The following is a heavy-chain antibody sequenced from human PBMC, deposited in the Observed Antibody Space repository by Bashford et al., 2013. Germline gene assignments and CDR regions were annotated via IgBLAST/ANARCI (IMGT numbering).Heavy chain of an antibody. Sequence: RHARIVVRPGVQGRGLEWVSAISGSSGSTYYADSVKGRFTISRDNSMHTLYLQMNSLRAEDTAVYYCAKDRDDYGDPDAFNIWGPRDNGHRLL. CDR3: AKDRDDYGDPDAFNI. D-gene: IGHD4-17*01. V-gene: IGHV3-23*01. CDR1: RHA. J-gene: IGHJ3*02. CDR2: ISGSSGST.